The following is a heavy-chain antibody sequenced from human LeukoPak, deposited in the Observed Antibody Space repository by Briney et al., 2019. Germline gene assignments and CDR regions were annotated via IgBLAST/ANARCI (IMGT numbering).Heavy chain of an antibody. CDR1: GFTFSNYW. J-gene: IGHJ4*02. D-gene: IGHD1-26*01. V-gene: IGHV3-74*01. CDR2: INSDGNTT. Sequence: GGSLRLSCAASGFTFSNYWMYWVRHAPGKGLVWVSRINSDGNTTNYADSVKGRFTISRDNAKNTLYLQMNSLRAEDTALYYCAREVGGSYYFDYWGQGTLVTVSS. CDR3: AREVGGSYYFDY.